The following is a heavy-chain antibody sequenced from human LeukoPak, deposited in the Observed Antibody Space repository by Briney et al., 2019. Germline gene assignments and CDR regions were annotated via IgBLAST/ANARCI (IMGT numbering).Heavy chain of an antibody. CDR3: GTVFDY. CDR2: IDIDGTGT. CDR1: GFTFTNYW. V-gene: IGHV3-74*01. Sequence: PGGSLRLSCADSGFTFTNYWMHWVRQAPGKGLVWVSRIDIDGTGTSYADSVKGRFTISRDNAKNTVSLQMNSLKAEDTAVYYCGTVFDYWGPGTLVTVSS. J-gene: IGHJ4*02.